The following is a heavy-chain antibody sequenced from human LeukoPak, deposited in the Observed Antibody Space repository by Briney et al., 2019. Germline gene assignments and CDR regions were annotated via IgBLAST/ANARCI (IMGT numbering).Heavy chain of an antibody. CDR1: GYTFTGYG. J-gene: IGHJ6*03. D-gene: IGHD3-16*01. Sequence: GASVKVSCKASGYTFTGYGISWVRQAPGQGLEWMGWISAYNGITNYAQKLQGRVTMTADTSTSTAYMELRSLRSDDTAVYYCARIGVFYYYYMDVWGKGTTVTVSS. V-gene: IGHV1-18*01. CDR2: ISAYNGIT. CDR3: ARIGVFYYYYMDV.